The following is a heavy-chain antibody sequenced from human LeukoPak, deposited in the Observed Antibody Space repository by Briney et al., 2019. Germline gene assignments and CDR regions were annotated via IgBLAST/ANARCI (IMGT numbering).Heavy chain of an antibody. CDR2: INTNTGNP. D-gene: IGHD2-2*01. V-gene: IGHV7-4-1*02. CDR3: ARGIVVPAAMYAPGLVDY. CDR1: VYTFTIYA. Sequence: VAAVKVSCKASVYTFTIYAMNWGRQAPGQGLEWMGWINTNTGNPTYAQGFTGRFVFSLDTSVSTAYLQISSLKAEDTAVYYCARGIVVPAAMYAPGLVDYWGQGTLVTVSS. J-gene: IGHJ4*02.